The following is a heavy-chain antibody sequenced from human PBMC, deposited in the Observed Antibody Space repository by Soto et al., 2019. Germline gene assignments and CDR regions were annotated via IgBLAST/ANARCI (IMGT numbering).Heavy chain of an antibody. CDR2: ISSSGSTI. CDR3: ARYCSGGSCPLVFDP. Sequence: GGSLRLSCAASGFTFSDYYMSWIRQAPGKGLEWVSYISSSGSTIYYADSVKGRFTISRDNAKNSLYLQMNSLRAEDTAVYYCARYCSGGSCPLVFDPWGQGTLVTVSS. J-gene: IGHJ5*02. V-gene: IGHV3-11*01. D-gene: IGHD2-15*01. CDR1: GFTFSDYY.